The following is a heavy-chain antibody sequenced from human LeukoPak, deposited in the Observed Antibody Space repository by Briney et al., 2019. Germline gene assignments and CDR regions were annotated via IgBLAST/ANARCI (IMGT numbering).Heavy chain of an antibody. CDR1: GFTFSSYG. CDR2: IRYDGSNK. D-gene: IGHD6-19*01. CDR3: ARVKKQWLVRFVY. V-gene: IGHV3-30*02. Sequence: GGSLRLSCAASGFTFSSYGMHWVRQAPGKGLEWVAFIRYDGSNKYYADSVKGRFTISRDNSKNTLYLQMISLRAEDTAVYYCARVKKQWLVRFVYWGEGSLVTVSS. J-gene: IGHJ4*02.